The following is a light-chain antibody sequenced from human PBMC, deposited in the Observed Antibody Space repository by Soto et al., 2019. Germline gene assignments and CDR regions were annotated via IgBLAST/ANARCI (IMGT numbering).Light chain of an antibody. CDR2: AAS. CDR3: QQSYSTPLT. Sequence: DIQMTQSPSSLSASVGDRVTIACRASQSISSFLNWYQQKPGKAPKLLIYAASILQSRVPSRFSGSGSGTDFTLTISSLQPEDFATYYCQQSYSTPLTFGGGTRWISN. CDR1: QSISSF. V-gene: IGKV1-39*01. J-gene: IGKJ4*01.